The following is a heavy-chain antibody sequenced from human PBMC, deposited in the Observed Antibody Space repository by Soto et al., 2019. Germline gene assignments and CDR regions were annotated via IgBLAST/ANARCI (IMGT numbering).Heavy chain of an antibody. CDR1: VVSISNYY. D-gene: IGHD1-26*01. V-gene: IGHV4-59*01. CDR3: ARDSGSYWGGDFES. Sequence: SETLSLTCTVSVVSISNYYWSWIRQPPGKGLEWIGYIYYSGTTNYNPSLKSRVTISVDTSKNQFSLKLSSVTAADTAVYYCARDSGSYWGGDFESWGQGTLVTVSS. J-gene: IGHJ4*02. CDR2: IYYSGTT.